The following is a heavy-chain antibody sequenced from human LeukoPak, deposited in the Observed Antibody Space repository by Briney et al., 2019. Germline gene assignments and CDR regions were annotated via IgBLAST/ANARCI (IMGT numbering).Heavy chain of an antibody. J-gene: IGHJ4*02. CDR2: ISGSGGST. CDR3: AKGRIVGATAPGY. V-gene: IGHV3-23*01. D-gene: IGHD1-26*01. Sequence: GGSLRLSCAASGFTFSSNAMSWVRQAPGEGLEWVSAISGSGGSTYYADSVKGRFTISRDNSKNTLYLPMNSLRAEDTAVYYCAKGRIVGATAPGYWGQGTLVTVS. CDR1: GFTFSSNA.